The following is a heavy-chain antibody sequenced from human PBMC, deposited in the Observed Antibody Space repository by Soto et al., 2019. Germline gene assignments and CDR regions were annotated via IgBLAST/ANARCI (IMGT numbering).Heavy chain of an antibody. V-gene: IGHV6-1*01. D-gene: IGHD3-3*01. CDR2: TYYRSKWYN. CDR3: ARAGDYDSWSGYTSQYYYYGMDV. Sequence: SQTLSLTCAISGDSVSSNSAAWNWIRQSPSRGLEWLGRTYYRSKWYNDYAVSVKSRITINPDTSKNHFSLQLNSVTPEDTAVYYCARAGDYDSWSGYTSQYYYYGMDVWGQGTTVTVSS. CDR1: GDSVSSNSAA. J-gene: IGHJ6*02.